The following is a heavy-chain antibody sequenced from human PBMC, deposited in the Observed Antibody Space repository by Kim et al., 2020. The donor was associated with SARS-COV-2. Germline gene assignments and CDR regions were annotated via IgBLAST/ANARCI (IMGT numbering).Heavy chain of an antibody. CDR1: GGSISSGGYS. CDR2: IYHSGST. D-gene: IGHD2-8*02. CDR3: ARGLTGSGNNWFDP. Sequence: SETLSLTCAVSGGSISSGGYSWSWIRQPPGKGLEWIGYIYHSGSTYYNPSLKSRVTISVDRSKSQFSLKLSSVTAADTAVYYCARGLTGSGNNWFDPWGQGTLVTVSS. V-gene: IGHV4-30-2*01. J-gene: IGHJ5*02.